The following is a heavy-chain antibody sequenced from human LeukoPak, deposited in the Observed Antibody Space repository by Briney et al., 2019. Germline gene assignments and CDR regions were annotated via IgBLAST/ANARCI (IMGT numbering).Heavy chain of an antibody. Sequence: SETLSLTCTVSGSSISNYYWSWIRQPAGKGLEWIGRIYTSGSTNYNPSLKSRVTISVDTSKNQFSLKLSSVTAADTAVYYCARTYSGYDYREYWGQGTLVTVSS. CDR1: GSSISNYY. CDR2: IYTSGST. CDR3: ARTYSGYDYREY. V-gene: IGHV4-4*07. D-gene: IGHD5-12*01. J-gene: IGHJ4*02.